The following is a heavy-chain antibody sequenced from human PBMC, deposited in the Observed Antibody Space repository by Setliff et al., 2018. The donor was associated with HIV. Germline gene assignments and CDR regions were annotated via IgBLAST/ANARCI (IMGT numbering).Heavy chain of an antibody. CDR3: ARGSPSSSWYGEYAY. D-gene: IGHD6-13*01. CDR1: GYSISSGYY. Sequence: LSLTCTVSGYSISSGYYWGWIRQPPGKGLEWIGSIYHSGSTYYNPSLKSRVTISVDTSKNQFSLKLSSVTAADTAIYYCARGSPSSSWYGEYAYWGQGTLVTVSS. V-gene: IGHV4-38-2*02. CDR2: IYHSGST. J-gene: IGHJ4*02.